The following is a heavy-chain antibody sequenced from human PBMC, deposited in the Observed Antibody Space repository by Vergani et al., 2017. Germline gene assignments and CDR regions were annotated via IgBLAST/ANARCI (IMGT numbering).Heavy chain of an antibody. V-gene: IGHV3-21*01. D-gene: IGHD3-10*01. Sequence: EVQLVESGGGLVKRGGSLRLSCAAPGFTFSSYSMTWVRQAPGKGLEWVSSISSSRSYIHYSDSLKGRFTISRDNAKSSLYLQMNSLRAEDTGVYYCARDRYYLGSESYPYFYYYGLDVRVEGTAVTRSA. CDR2: ISSSRSYI. J-gene: IGHJ6*01. CDR3: ARDRYYLGSESYPYFYYYGLDV. CDR1: GFTFSSYS.